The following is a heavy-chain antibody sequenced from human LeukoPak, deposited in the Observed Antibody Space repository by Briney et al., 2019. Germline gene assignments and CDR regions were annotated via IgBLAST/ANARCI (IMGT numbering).Heavy chain of an antibody. CDR2: INPSSGAT. Sequence: GASVKVSCKASGYTLTSYYMHWVRQAPGQGLEWMGKINPSSGATSNAQKFQGRVTMTRDTSTSTVYMELSSLRSEDTAVYFCARDSYYDSSGSVDYWGQGTLVTVSS. V-gene: IGHV1-46*01. D-gene: IGHD3-22*01. CDR1: GYTLTSYY. J-gene: IGHJ4*02. CDR3: ARDSYYDSSGSVDY.